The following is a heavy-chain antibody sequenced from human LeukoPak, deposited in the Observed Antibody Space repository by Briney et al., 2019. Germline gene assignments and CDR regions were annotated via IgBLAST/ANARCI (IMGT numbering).Heavy chain of an antibody. CDR3: ARGPGGYDSSVRLDY. CDR1: GLTFSSYA. Sequence: PGGSLRLSCAASGLTFSSYAMHWVRQAPGKGLEWVAVISYDGSNKYYADSVKGRFTISRDNSKNTLYLQMNSLRAEDTAVYYCARGPGGYDSSVRLDYWGQGTLVTVSS. V-gene: IGHV3-30-3*01. D-gene: IGHD3-22*01. CDR2: ISYDGSNK. J-gene: IGHJ4*02.